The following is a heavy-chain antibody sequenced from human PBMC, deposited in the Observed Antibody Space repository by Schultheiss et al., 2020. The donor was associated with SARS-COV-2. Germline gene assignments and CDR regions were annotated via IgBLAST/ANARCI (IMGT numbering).Heavy chain of an antibody. V-gene: IGHV4-39*07. CDR3: ARESCTSGVCYIDY. J-gene: IGHJ4*02. CDR1: GGSITTNNFL. Sequence: SETLSLTCTVSGGSITTNNFLWGWIRQPPGKGLEWIGEINHSGSTNYNPSLKSRVAISVDTSKNQFSLKLSSVTAADTAVYYCARESCTSGVCYIDYWGQGSLVTVSS. D-gene: IGHD2-8*01. CDR2: INHSGST.